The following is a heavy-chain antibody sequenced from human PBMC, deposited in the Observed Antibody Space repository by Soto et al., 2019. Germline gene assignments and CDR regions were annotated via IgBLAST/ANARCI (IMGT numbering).Heavy chain of an antibody. V-gene: IGHV1-69*01. Sequence: QVQVVQSGAEVKKPGSSVKVSCKASGGTFSSYAISWVRQAPGQGLEWMGGIIPIFGTANYAQKFQGRVTITADESTSTAYMELSSLRSEDTAVYYCARDALGRSGSYSVFGYWGQGTLVTVSS. CDR3: ARDALGRSGSYSVFGY. D-gene: IGHD1-26*01. CDR2: IIPIFGTA. CDR1: GGTFSSYA. J-gene: IGHJ4*02.